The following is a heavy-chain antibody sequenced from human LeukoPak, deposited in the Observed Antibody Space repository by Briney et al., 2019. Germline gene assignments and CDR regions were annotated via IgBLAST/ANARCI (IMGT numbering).Heavy chain of an antibody. V-gene: IGHV5-51*01. CDR1: GYSFTSYC. CDR2: IYPGDSGP. D-gene: IGHD1-26*01. Sequence: GESLKISCKVSGYSFTSYCIGWVRQMPGKGLEWMGIIYPGDSGPTYSPSFQGQVTISADKSINTAYLQWSSLQASDTAMYYCGMSGDRVPLQDDVFDVWGQGTMVTVST. J-gene: IGHJ3*01. CDR3: GMSGDRVPLQDDVFDV.